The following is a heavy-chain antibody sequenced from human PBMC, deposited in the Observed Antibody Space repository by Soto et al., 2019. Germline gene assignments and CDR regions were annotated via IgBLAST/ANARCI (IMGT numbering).Heavy chain of an antibody. CDR2: IYPGDSDT. CDR3: ARSAYRGRCTGVFGY. Sequence: WESLKISCKGSGYIFTSYWIGWVRQMPGKGLEWMGIIYPGDSDTRYSPSFQGQVTISADKSISTAYLQWSSLKASDTAMYYCARSAYRGRCTGVFGYWGQGTLVTVSS. V-gene: IGHV5-51*01. D-gene: IGHD2-8*02. J-gene: IGHJ4*02. CDR1: GYIFTSYW.